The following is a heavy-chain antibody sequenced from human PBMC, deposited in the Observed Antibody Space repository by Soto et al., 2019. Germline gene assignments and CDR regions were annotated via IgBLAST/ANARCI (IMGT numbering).Heavy chain of an antibody. Sequence: QVQLVQSGAEVKRPGSSVKVSCKASGDTFNFYSINWVRQAPGLGLEWMGRVNPILSMSNYAQRIQGRVTMTADKSTSTAYMELSGLRSEDTAIYYCATSYGSGYWAFDFWGQGALVTVSS. CDR1: GDTFNFYS. V-gene: IGHV1-69*04. CDR2: VNPILSMS. J-gene: IGHJ4*02. D-gene: IGHD3-10*01. CDR3: ATSYGSGYWAFDF.